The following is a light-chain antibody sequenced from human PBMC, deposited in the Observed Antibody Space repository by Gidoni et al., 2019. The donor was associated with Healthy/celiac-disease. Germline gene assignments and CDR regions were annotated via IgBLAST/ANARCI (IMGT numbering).Light chain of an antibody. Sequence: EIVSTPSPATLPLSPGERATLSCRASQSVSSYLAWYQQKPGQAPRLLIYDASNRATGLPARFSGSGSGTDFTLTISSLEPEDFAVYYCQQRSNWHLTFXGXTKVEIK. CDR3: QQRSNWHLT. CDR2: DAS. V-gene: IGKV3-11*01. CDR1: QSVSSY. J-gene: IGKJ4*01.